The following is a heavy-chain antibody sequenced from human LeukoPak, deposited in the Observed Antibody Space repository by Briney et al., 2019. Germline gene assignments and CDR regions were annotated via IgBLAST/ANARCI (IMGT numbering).Heavy chain of an antibody. CDR1: GYSISSGYY. CDR3: AVGYCSSTSCYREYFQH. J-gene: IGHJ1*01. V-gene: IGHV4-38-2*01. Sequence: PSETPSLTCAVSGYSISSGYYWGWIRQPPGQGLEWIGTIYHSGSTYYNPSLKSRVTISVDTSKNQFSLKLSSVTAADTAVYYCAVGYCSSTSCYREYFQHWGQGTLVTVSS. D-gene: IGHD2-2*02. CDR2: IYHSGST.